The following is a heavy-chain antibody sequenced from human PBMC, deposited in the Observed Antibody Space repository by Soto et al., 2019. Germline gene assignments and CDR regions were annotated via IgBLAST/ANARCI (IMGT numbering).Heavy chain of an antibody. J-gene: IGHJ3*02. V-gene: IGHV4-59*01. D-gene: IGHD4-17*01. CDR2: IYYSGST. Sequence: SETLSLTCTVSGGSISSYYWSWIRQPPGKGLEWIGYIYYSGSTNYNPSLKSRVTISVDTSKTQFSLKLSSVTAADTAVYYCARAINDYGGRNAFDIWGQGTMVTVSS. CDR1: GGSISSYY. CDR3: ARAINDYGGRNAFDI.